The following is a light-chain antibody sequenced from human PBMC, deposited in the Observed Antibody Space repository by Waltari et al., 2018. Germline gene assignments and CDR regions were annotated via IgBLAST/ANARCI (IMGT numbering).Light chain of an antibody. V-gene: IGLV2-14*01. CDR3: SSYTGSSTI. J-gene: IGLJ1*01. Sequence: QSALTQPASVSGSPGQSITIPCTGTSSDAGGYNYVSWYQQHPGKAPKLMIYEVSNRPSGVSNRFSGSKSGNTASLTISGLQAEDEADYYCSSYTGSSTIFGTGTKVTVL. CDR1: SSDAGGYNY. CDR2: EVS.